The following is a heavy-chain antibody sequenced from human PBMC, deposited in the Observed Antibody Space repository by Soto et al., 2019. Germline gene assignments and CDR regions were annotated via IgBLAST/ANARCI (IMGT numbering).Heavy chain of an antibody. CDR3: ARPPSMTTVTLAY. Sequence: EVQLVESGGGLVKPGGSLRLSCAASGFTFSSYSMHWVRQAPGKGLEWVSSISSSSSYIYYAASVKGRFTITRDNAKNSLNRKMNSLRAEATAVYYCARPPSMTTVTLAYWGQGTLVTVSS. V-gene: IGHV3-21*01. CDR2: ISSSSSYI. CDR1: GFTFSSYS. D-gene: IGHD4-17*01. J-gene: IGHJ4*02.